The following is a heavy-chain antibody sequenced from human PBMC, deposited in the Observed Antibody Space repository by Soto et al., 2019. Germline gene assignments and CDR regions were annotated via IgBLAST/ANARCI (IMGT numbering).Heavy chain of an antibody. CDR2: INPFDGNR. Sequence: ASVKVSCKASGGTFSNHAISWVRQAPGQGLEWMGWINPFDGNRYFAQKFEDRVTMTTATSTNTVFLELWSLKSDDTSLYYCARDRLRGYDSSGFYSWGQGTMVTVSS. J-gene: IGHJ4*02. CDR1: GGTFSNHA. V-gene: IGHV1-18*01. D-gene: IGHD3-22*01. CDR3: ARDRLRGYDSSGFYS.